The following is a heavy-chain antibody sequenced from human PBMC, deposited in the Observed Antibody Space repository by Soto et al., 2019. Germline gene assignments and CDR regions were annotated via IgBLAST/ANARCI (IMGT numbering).Heavy chain of an antibody. Sequence: SETLSLTCTVSGGSISSSNWWSWVRQPPGKGLEWIGEIYHSGSTNYNPSLKSRVTISVDKSKNQFSLKLSSVTAADTSVYYCSRSILTGYLFGNYYFDYWGQGTLVTVSS. J-gene: IGHJ4*02. D-gene: IGHD3-9*01. V-gene: IGHV4-4*02. CDR3: SRSILTGYLFGNYYFDY. CDR2: IYHSGST. CDR1: GGSISSSNW.